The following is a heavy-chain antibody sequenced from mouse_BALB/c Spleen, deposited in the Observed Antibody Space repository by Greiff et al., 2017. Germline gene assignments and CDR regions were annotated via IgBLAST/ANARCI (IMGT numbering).Heavy chain of an antibody. J-gene: IGHJ3*01. Sequence: EVHLVESGGGLVKPGGSLKLSCAASGFTFSSYAMSWVRQTPEKRLEWVASISSGGSTYYPDSVKGRFTISRDNARNILYLQMSSLRSEDTAMYYCARGDGYYGAWFAYWGQGTLVTVSA. CDR3: ARGDGYYGAWFAY. CDR1: GFTFSSYA. D-gene: IGHD2-3*01. CDR2: ISSGGST. V-gene: IGHV5-6-5*01.